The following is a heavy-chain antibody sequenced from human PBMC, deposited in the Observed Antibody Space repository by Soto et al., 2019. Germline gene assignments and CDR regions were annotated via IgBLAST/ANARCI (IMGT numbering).Heavy chain of an antibody. Sequence: CQALLYTFTTYYMHWVRQAPGQGLEWMGIINPSGGSTSYAQKFQGRVTMTRDTSTSTVYMELSSLRSEDTAMYYCARPDMAPDAFDIWGQGTMVTVSS. V-gene: IGHV1-46*01. J-gene: IGHJ3*02. D-gene: IGHD2-15*01. CDR1: LYTFTTYY. CDR3: ARPDMAPDAFDI. CDR2: INPSGGST.